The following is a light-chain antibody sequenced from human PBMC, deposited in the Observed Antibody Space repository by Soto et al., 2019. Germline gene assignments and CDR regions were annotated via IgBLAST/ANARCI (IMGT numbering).Light chain of an antibody. V-gene: IGLV2-14*01. CDR2: EVS. J-gene: IGLJ1*01. CDR3: TSYSSSTTLV. CDR1: SSDVGGYNY. Sequence: QSALTQPPSASGSPGQSVTISCTGTSSDVGGYNYVSWYQHHPGKAPKLMIYEVSNRPSGLSNRFSGSKSGNTASLTISGLQTEDEADYYCTSYSSSTTLVFGTGTKLTVL.